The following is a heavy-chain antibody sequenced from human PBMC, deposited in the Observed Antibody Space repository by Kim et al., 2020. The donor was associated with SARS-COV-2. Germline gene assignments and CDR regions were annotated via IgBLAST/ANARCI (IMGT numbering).Heavy chain of an antibody. D-gene: IGHD3-10*01. CDR1: GFTFSNYN. J-gene: IGHJ4*02. Sequence: GGSLRLSCAASGFTFSNYNMNWVRQAPGKGLEWVSSISSSSDYIYYTDSVKGRFTISRDNAKNSLYLQMNSLRAEDTAMFYCARDRQDSGEYDYWGQGTLVTVSS. CDR3: ARDRQDSGEYDY. CDR2: ISSSSDYI. V-gene: IGHV3-21*01.